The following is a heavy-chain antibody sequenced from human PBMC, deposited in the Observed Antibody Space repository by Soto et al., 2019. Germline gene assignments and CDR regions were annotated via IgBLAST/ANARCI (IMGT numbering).Heavy chain of an antibody. Sequence: QVQLVESGGGVVQPGRSLRLSCEASGFTFSAYGMHWVRQAPGKGLEWVTRISSDGGDKKYSGSVKGRFTVTRDNSKNKLFLQMDSLRHEDTVVYYCTKESGYDFVHWGQGALVTVSS. CDR3: TKESGYDFVH. J-gene: IGHJ5*02. CDR1: GFTFSAYG. CDR2: ISSDGGDK. D-gene: IGHD5-12*01. V-gene: IGHV3-30*18.